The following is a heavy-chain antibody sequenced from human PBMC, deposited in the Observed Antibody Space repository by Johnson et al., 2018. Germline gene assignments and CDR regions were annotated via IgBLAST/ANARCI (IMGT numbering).Heavy chain of an antibody. CDR3: AGTYYYDSSGYPAYFQH. J-gene: IGHJ1*01. CDR1: GGSFSSYA. V-gene: IGHV1-69*09. Sequence: QLVQSGAEVKKPGSSVKVSCKASGGSFSSYAISWVRQAPGQGLEWMGRIIPIIAIANYAQKFQVRVTITADKSTRTAYMELSSLRFEDTAVYYCAGTYYYDSSGYPAYFQHWGQGTLVTVSS. D-gene: IGHD3-22*01. CDR2: IIPIIAIA.